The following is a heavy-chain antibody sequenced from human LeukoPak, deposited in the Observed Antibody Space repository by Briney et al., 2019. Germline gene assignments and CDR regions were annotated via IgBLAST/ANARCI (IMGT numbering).Heavy chain of an antibody. Sequence: ASVKVSCKASGGTFSSYAISWVRQAPGQGLEWMGRIIPILGIANYGQKFQGRVTITGDKSTSTAYMELSSLRSEDTAVYYCARAVDTMVRGVIMIYGMDVWGQGTTVTVSS. J-gene: IGHJ6*02. CDR1: GGTFSSYA. CDR3: ARAVDTMVRGVIMIYGMDV. V-gene: IGHV1-69*04. CDR2: IIPILGIA. D-gene: IGHD3-10*01.